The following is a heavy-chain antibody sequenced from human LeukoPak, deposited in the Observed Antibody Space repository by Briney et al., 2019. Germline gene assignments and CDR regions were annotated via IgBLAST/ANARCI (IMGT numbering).Heavy chain of an antibody. D-gene: IGHD3-10*01. V-gene: IGHV3-7*01. CDR3: ARGELYGSGSPRLPD. Sequence: GGSLRLSCAASGFTFSSYAMSWVRQAPGKGLEWVANIKQDGSEKYYVDSVKGRFTISRDNAKNLLYLQMNSLRAEDTAVYYCARGELYGSGSPRLPDWGQGTLVTVSA. J-gene: IGHJ4*02. CDR2: IKQDGSEK. CDR1: GFTFSSYA.